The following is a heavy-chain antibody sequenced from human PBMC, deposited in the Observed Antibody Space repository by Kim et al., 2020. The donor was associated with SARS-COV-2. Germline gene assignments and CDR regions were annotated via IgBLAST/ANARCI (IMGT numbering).Heavy chain of an antibody. D-gene: IGHD6-19*01. CDR3: ARGKKQWRAFDI. CDR1: GGSFSGYY. J-gene: IGHJ3*02. CDR2: INHSGST. V-gene: IGHV4-34*01. Sequence: SGTLSLTCAVYGGSFSGYYWSWIRQPPGKGLEWIGEINHSGSTNYNPSLKSRVTISVDTSKNQFSLKLSSVTAADTAVYYCARGKKQWRAFDIWGQGTMVTVSS.